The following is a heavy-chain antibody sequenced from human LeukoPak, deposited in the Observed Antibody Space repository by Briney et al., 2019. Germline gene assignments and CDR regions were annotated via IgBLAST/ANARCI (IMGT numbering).Heavy chain of an antibody. V-gene: IGHV4-39*07. CDR3: ARTRMYYYYYMDV. J-gene: IGHJ6*03. CDR1: GVSISSSSYY. CDR2: IYYSGST. D-gene: IGHD1-14*01. Sequence: ETSETLSLTCTVSGVSISSSSYYWGWIRQPPGKGLEWIGSIYYSGSTYYNPSLKSRVTISVDTSKNQFSLKLSSVTAADTAVYYCARTRMYYYYYMDVWGKGTTVTISS.